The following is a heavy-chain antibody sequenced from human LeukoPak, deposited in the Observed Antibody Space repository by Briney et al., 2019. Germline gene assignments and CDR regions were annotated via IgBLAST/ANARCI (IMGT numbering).Heavy chain of an antibody. CDR2: ISSTSSIR. D-gene: IGHD3-22*01. J-gene: IGHJ2*01. CDR3: ARGTSGYPSFYFDL. Sequence: GGSLSLSCEASGFSPSDFGMNWVRQAPGKGLEWVSYISSTSSIRHFADSVKGRFTISRDNAKNSLYLQMNSLRDEDTAVYYCARGTSGYPSFYFDLWGHGHLVSVSS. CDR1: GFSPSDFG. V-gene: IGHV3-48*02.